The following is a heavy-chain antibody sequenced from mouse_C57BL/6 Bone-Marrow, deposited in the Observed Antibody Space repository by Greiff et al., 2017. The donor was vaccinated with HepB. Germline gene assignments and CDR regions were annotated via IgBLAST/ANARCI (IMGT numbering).Heavy chain of an antibody. V-gene: IGHV5-6-4*01. CDR3: TRDLAPGGFAY. Sequence: EVKLVESGGGLVKPGGSLKLSCAASGFTFSSYTMSWVRQTPEKRLEWVATISSGGSYTYYPDSVKGRVTISRDNAKNTLYMQMSSLKSEDTAMYYCTRDLAPGGFAYWGQGTLVTVSA. J-gene: IGHJ3*01. CDR1: GFTFSSYT. CDR2: ISSGGSYT.